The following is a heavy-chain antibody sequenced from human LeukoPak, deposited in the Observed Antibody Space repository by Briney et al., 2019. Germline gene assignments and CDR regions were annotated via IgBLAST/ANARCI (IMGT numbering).Heavy chain of an antibody. V-gene: IGHV1-8*03. J-gene: IGHJ3*02. D-gene: IGHD3-10*01. CDR3: ARAVRRACDI. Sequence: ASVKVSCKASGYTFTNYDINWVRQATGQGLEWMGWMNPNSGNTGYAQKFQGRVTITRNTSITTAYMELSSLRSEDTAVYHCARAVRRACDIWGQGTMVTVSS. CDR2: MNPNSGNT. CDR1: GYTFTNYD.